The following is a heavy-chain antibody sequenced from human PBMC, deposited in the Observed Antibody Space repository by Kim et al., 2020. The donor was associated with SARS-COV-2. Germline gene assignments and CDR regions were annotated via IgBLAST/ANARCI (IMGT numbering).Heavy chain of an antibody. Sequence: GGSLRLFCAASGFTVSSNYMSWVRQAPGKGLEWVSVIYSGGNTYYADSVKGRFTISRHNSKNTLYLQMNSLRAEDTAVYYCARAAIWLQSNWYFDLWGRGTLATVSS. CDR3: ARAAIWLQSNWYFDL. J-gene: IGHJ2*01. CDR1: GFTVSSNY. CDR2: IYSGGNT. D-gene: IGHD5-12*01. V-gene: IGHV3-53*04.